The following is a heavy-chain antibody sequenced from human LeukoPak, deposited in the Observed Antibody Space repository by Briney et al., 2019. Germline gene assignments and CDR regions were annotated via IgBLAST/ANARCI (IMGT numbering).Heavy chain of an antibody. CDR2: TNEAGGDK. V-gene: IGHV3-7*01. Sequence: GGSLRLSCAASGFTVSSNYMSWVRQAPGKGLECVASTNEAGGDKYYVDSVKGRFTISRDNSKNSLSLQMNSLTAEDTAIYYCAIATTGRGAFGSWGQGTLVSVSS. D-gene: IGHD1-1*01. CDR1: GFTVSSNY. J-gene: IGHJ4*02. CDR3: AIATTGRGAFGS.